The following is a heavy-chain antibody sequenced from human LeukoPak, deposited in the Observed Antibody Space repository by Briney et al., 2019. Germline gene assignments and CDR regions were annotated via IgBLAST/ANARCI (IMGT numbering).Heavy chain of an antibody. D-gene: IGHD6-6*01. J-gene: IGHJ4*02. CDR1: GYTFTGYY. V-gene: IGHV1-2*02. Sequence: ASVKVSCKASGYTFTGYYMHWVRQAPGQGLEWMGWINPNSGGTNYAQKFQGRVTMTRDTSISTAYMELSRLRSDDTAVYYCARSENIAARPEDYWGQGTLVTVSS. CDR3: ARSENIAARPEDY. CDR2: INPNSGGT.